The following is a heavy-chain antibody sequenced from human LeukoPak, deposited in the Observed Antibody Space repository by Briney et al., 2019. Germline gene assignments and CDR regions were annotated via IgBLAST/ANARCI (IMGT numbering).Heavy chain of an antibody. J-gene: IGHJ4*02. CDR3: ARTLHGYPFRY. Sequence: GGSLRLSCAASGFTFSSYCMYWVRQAPGKGLVWVSRINSDGSSTSYADSVKGRFTVSRDNAKNTLYMQMNSLSAEDTAMYYCARTLHGYPFRYWGQGTLVTVSS. CDR1: GFTFSSYC. V-gene: IGHV3-74*01. CDR2: INSDGSST. D-gene: IGHD6-13*01.